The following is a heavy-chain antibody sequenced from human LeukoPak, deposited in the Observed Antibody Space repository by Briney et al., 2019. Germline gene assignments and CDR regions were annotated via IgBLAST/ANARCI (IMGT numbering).Heavy chain of an antibody. V-gene: IGHV1-2*02. Sequence: VASVKVSCKASGYTFTGYYMHWVRQAPGQGLEWMGWINPNSGGTNYAQKFQGRVTITTDESTSTAYMELSSLRSEDTAVYYCARVSNRAYMDVWGKGTTVTVSS. J-gene: IGHJ6*03. CDR3: ARVSNRAYMDV. D-gene: IGHD1-14*01. CDR2: INPNSGGT. CDR1: GYTFTGYY.